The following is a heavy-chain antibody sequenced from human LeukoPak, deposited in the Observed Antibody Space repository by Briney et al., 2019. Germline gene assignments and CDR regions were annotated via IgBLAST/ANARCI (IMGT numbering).Heavy chain of an antibody. V-gene: IGHV3-21*01. CDR2: ISSSSSYI. D-gene: IGHD3-10*01. Sequence: GGSLRLSCAASGFTFSSYSMNWVRQAPGKGLEWVSSISSSSSYIYYADSVKGRFTISRDNAKNSLYLQMNSLRAEDTAVYYCAKEFGRYGSGSYGAFDIWGQGTLVTVSS. J-gene: IGHJ4*02. CDR3: AKEFGRYGSGSYGAFDI. CDR1: GFTFSSYS.